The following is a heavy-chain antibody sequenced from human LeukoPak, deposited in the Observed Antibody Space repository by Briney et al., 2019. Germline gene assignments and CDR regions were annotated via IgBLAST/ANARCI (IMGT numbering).Heavy chain of an antibody. CDR1: GYTFTSYG. CDR2: ISAYNGNT. J-gene: IGHJ5*01. D-gene: IGHD3-10*01. V-gene: IGHV1-18*01. Sequence: ASVKVSCKASGYTFTSYGISWVRQAPGQGLEWMGWISAYNGNTNYAQKLQGRVTMTTDTSTSTAYMELRSLRSDDTAVYYCARDGYQYGSGSYPTAWGHGTLVTVSS. CDR3: ARDGYQYGSGSYPTA.